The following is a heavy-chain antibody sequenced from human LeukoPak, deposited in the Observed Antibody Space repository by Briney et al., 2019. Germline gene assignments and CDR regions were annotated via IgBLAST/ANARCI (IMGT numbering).Heavy chain of an antibody. CDR3: ARRGYYDSSGYDY. D-gene: IGHD3-22*01. J-gene: IGHJ4*02. Sequence: GGSLRLSCAASGFTFSSYSMNWVRQAPGKGLEWVSSISSSSSNIYYADSVKGRFTISRDNAKNSLYLQMNSLRAEDTAVYYCARRGYYDSSGYDYWGQGTLVTVSS. CDR1: GFTFSSYS. V-gene: IGHV3-21*01. CDR2: ISSSSSNI.